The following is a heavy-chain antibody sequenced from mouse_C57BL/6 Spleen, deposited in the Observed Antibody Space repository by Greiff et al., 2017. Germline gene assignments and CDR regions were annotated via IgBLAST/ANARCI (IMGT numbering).Heavy chain of an antibody. CDR1: GFNIKDDY. D-gene: IGHD1-1*01. CDR3: TTGSSYGYFDV. V-gene: IGHV14-4*01. CDR2: IDPENGDT. Sequence: EVQLVESGAELVRPGASVKLSCTASGFNIKDDYMHWVKQRPEQGLEWIGWIDPENGDTEYASKFQGKATITADTSSNTAYLQLSSLTSEDTAVYYGTTGSSYGYFDVWGTGTTVTVSS. J-gene: IGHJ1*03.